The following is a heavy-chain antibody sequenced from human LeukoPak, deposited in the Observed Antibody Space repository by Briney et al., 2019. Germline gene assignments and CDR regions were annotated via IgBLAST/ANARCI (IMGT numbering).Heavy chain of an antibody. CDR1: GFTFNVAW. CDR3: VWSSTWNKRFYLDQ. D-gene: IGHD6-6*01. Sequence: GGSLRLSCAASGFTFNVAWMSWVRQTPGKGLQWVARSAATPDGPITEYATPVRGRFTISRDDSRNMVYLQMRSLRTGDTAIYYCVWSSTWNKRFYLDQWGQGTLVTVSS. J-gene: IGHJ4*02. V-gene: IGHV3-15*04. CDR2: SAATPDGPIT.